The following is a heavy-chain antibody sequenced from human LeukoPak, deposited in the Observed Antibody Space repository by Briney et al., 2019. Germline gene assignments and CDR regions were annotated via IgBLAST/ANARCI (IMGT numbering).Heavy chain of an antibody. J-gene: IGHJ4*02. CDR2: IYYSGST. CDR1: GGSISSYY. Sequence: SETLSLTCTVSGGSISSYYWSWIRQPPGKGLEWIGYIYYSGSTNYNPSLKSRVTISVDTSKNQFSLKLSSVTAADTAVYYCVRAYYFDYWGQGTLVTVSS. CDR3: VRAYYFDY. V-gene: IGHV4-59*08.